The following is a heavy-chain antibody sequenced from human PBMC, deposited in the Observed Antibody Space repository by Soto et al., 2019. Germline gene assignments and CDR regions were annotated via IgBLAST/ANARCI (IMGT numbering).Heavy chain of an antibody. V-gene: IGHV4-39*01. J-gene: IGHJ5*02. CDR3: ARHLRIGVVVPAAISGWFDP. Sequence: SETLSLTCTVSGGSISSSSYYWGWIRQPPGKGLEWIGSIYYSGSTYYNPSLKSRVTISVDTSKNQFSLKLSSVTAADTAVYYCARHLRIGVVVPAAISGWFDPWGQGTLVTVSS. CDR1: GGSISSSSYY. D-gene: IGHD2-2*02. CDR2: IYYSGST.